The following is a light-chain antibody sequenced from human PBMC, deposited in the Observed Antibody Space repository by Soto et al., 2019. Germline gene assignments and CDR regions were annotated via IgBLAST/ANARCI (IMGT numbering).Light chain of an antibody. Sequence: QYALNQPASVSGSPGQSITISCTGTSSAVGGYNYVSWYQQHPGKAPKLMIYDVSNRPSGVSNRFSGSKSGNTASLTISGLQAEDEADYYCSSYTSSSTYVFGTGTKVTVL. V-gene: IGLV2-14*01. CDR1: SSAVGGYNY. CDR2: DVS. CDR3: SSYTSSSTYV. J-gene: IGLJ1*01.